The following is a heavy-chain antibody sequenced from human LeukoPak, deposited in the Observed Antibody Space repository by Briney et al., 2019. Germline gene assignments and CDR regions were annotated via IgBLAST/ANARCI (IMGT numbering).Heavy chain of an antibody. CDR3: ARDIDRVFNWFDP. CDR1: GYIFTSYA. D-gene: IGHD6-13*01. Sequence: ASVKVSCKASGYIFTSYAMHWVRQAPGQRLEWMGWINAGNGNTKYSQKFQGRVTITRDTPATTVYMELSSLRSEDTAVYYCARDIDRVFNWFDPWGQGTLVTVSS. V-gene: IGHV1-3*01. J-gene: IGHJ5*02. CDR2: INAGNGNT.